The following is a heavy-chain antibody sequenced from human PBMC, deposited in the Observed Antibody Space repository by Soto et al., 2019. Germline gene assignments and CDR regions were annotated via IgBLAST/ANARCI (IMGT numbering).Heavy chain of an antibody. CDR2: IWYDGSNK. J-gene: IGHJ6*02. CDR1: GFTFSSYG. Sequence: QVQLVESGGGVVQPGRSLRLSCAASGFTFSSYGMHWVRQAPGKGLEWVAVIWYDGSNKYYADSVKGRFTISRDNSKNTLYLQMNSLRAEDTAVYYCARDYHTSPELLWFGEYCMDVWGQGTTVTVSS. V-gene: IGHV3-33*01. CDR3: ARDYHTSPELLWFGEYCMDV. D-gene: IGHD3-10*01.